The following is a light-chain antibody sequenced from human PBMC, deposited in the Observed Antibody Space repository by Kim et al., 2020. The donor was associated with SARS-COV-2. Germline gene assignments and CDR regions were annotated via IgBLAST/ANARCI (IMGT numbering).Light chain of an antibody. CDR2: YKSDSNK. Sequence: FTRTLRSGIHVDIYNIFWYQQKPGSLPRYLVRYKSDSNKEQGSGVPSRFSGSKDASTNAGLLLISGLQSEDEADYYCAIWYSNTWVFGGGTQLTVL. CDR3: AIWYSNTWV. V-gene: IGLV5-39*01. J-gene: IGLJ3*02. CDR1: SGIHVDIYN.